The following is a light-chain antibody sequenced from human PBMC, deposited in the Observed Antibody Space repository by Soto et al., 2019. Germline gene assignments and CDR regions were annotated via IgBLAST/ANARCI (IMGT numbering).Light chain of an antibody. CDR3: QNYDRAPIT. J-gene: IGKJ5*01. V-gene: IGKV1-27*01. Sequence: DIQMTQSPSSLSASVGTRVSITCRASQDIRNYLAWYQQKPGKVPKVLIYAASTLQPGVPSRFSGSGSGTDFTLTINSLQPDDIATYYCQNYDRAPITFGQGTRLEIK. CDR2: AAS. CDR1: QDIRNY.